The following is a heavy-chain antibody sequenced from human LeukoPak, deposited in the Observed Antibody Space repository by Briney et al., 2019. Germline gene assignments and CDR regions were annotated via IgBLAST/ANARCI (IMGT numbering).Heavy chain of an antibody. J-gene: IGHJ4*02. V-gene: IGHV3-64D*06. D-gene: IGHD6-13*01. Sequence: GGSLRLSCSASGFTFSSYPMHWVRQAPGKGLEYVSAITNDGGRTFYADSVKGRFTISRDNSKNTLYLQMSSLRTEDTAAYYCVSEYSSSWYSWGQGTLVTVSS. CDR1: GFTFSSYP. CDR3: VSEYSSSWYS. CDR2: ITNDGGRT.